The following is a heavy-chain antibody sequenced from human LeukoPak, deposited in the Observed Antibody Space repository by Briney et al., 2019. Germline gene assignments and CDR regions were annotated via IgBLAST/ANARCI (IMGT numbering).Heavy chain of an antibody. CDR2: ISIYNGNT. CDR1: GYTFTNYG. Sequence: ASMKVSCKASGYTFTNYGISWVRQAPGQGLEWMGWISIYNGNTDYAQKLRGRVTMTTDTSTSTAYMELRSLRSDDTAVYYCARITYDFWSGYYMPDDPWGQGTLVTVSP. J-gene: IGHJ5*02. V-gene: IGHV1-18*01. CDR3: ARITYDFWSGYYMPDDP. D-gene: IGHD3-3*01.